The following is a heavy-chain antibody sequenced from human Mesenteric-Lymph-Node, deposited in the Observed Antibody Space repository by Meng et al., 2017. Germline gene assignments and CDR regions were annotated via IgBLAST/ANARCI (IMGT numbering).Heavy chain of an antibody. CDR1: GDGVSSNSAA. D-gene: IGHD3-10*02. CDR2: TYNRSKYYN. CDR3: ARDWGDVRGGFDF. V-gene: IGHV6-1*01. Sequence: GQLEQSGPGLVEASQTLPLTCGISGDGVSSNSAAWNWIRQSPSRGLEWLGRTYNRSKYYNDYALSVKSRITINPDTSKNQFSLQLNSVTPEDTAIYYCARDWGDVRGGFDFWGQGTLVTVSS. J-gene: IGHJ4*02.